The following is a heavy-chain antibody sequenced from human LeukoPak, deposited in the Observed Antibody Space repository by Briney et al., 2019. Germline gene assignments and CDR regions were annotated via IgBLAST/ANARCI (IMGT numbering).Heavy chain of an antibody. CDR3: AKTPVYVNDYYFEY. D-gene: IGHD3-16*01. Sequence: GGSLRLSCAASGFTFDDYAMHWVRQAPGKGLEWVSGISWNSGSIGYADSVKGRFTISRDNAKNSLYLQMNSLRAEDTALYYCAKTPVYVNDYYFEYWGQGTLVTVSS. J-gene: IGHJ4*02. CDR1: GFTFDDYA. V-gene: IGHV3-9*01. CDR2: ISWNSGSI.